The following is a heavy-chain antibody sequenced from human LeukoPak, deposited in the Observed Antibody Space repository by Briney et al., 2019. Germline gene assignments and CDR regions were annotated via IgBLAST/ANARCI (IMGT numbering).Heavy chain of an antibody. CDR1: GFTFDDYG. J-gene: IGHJ4*02. D-gene: IGHD2-2*01. Sequence: GGSLRLSCAASGFTFDDYGMSWVRQAPGKGLEWVSGINWNGGSTGYADSVKGRFTISRDNAKNSLYLQMNSLRAEDTALYYCARDLGDCSSTSCPVGYWGQGTLVTVFS. CDR3: ARDLGDCSSTSCPVGY. V-gene: IGHV3-20*04. CDR2: INWNGGST.